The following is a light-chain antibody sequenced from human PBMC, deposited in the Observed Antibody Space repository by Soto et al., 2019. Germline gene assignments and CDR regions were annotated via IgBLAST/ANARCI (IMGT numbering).Light chain of an antibody. CDR1: QGINNY. CDR3: QKFNSVPT. V-gene: IGKV1-27*01. J-gene: IGKJ4*01. CDR2: AAS. Sequence: DVQLTQSPSSLSASVGDRVTITCRASQGINNYLAWYQQKPGKVPNLLIYAASTLQSGVPSRFXXSGSGTXXXXXXXXLQPEDVATYYCQKFNSVPTFGGGTKVEI.